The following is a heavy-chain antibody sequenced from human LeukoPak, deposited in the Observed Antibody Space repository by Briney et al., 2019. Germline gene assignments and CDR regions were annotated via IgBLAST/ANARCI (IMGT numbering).Heavy chain of an antibody. CDR2: VNHSGST. Sequence: SETLSLTCAVYGGSFSGYYWSWIRQSPGKGLEWIGEVNHSGSTNYNPSLKSRATISIDTSKNQFSLKLSSVTAADTAVYYCARATVSGTGRAYEYWGQGTLVTVSS. J-gene: IGHJ4*02. V-gene: IGHV4-34*01. CDR3: ARATVSGTGRAYEY. CDR1: GGSFSGYY. D-gene: IGHD6-19*01.